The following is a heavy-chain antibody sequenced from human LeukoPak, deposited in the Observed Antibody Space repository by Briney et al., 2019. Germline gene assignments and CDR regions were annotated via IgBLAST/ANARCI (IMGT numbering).Heavy chain of an antibody. Sequence: GGSLRLSCAASGFTFSTYDISWVRQAPGKGLEWVAVISYDGSNKYYADSVKVRFTISRDNSKNTLYLQMNSLRAEDTAVYYCARGAPRDGYNLADYWVQGTLVTVSS. CDR2: ISYDGSNK. CDR3: ARGAPRDGYNLADY. J-gene: IGHJ4*02. V-gene: IGHV3-30*03. CDR1: GFTFSTYD. D-gene: IGHD5-24*01.